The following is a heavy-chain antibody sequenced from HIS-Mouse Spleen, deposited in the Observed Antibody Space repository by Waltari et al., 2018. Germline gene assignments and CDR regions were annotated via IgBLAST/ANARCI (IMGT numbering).Heavy chain of an antibody. CDR3: ARSGAGEGV. J-gene: IGHJ4*02. CDR2: LYSGGST. D-gene: IGHD7-27*01. CDR1: GFTVSSNY. Sequence: EVQLVESGGGLVQPGGSLRLSCAASGFTVSSNYMSWVRQAPGEGLGWFPVLYSGGSTYYADSVKGRFTISRDNAKNTLYLQMNSLRAEDTAVYYCARSGAGEGVWGQGTLVTVSS. V-gene: IGHV3-66*01.